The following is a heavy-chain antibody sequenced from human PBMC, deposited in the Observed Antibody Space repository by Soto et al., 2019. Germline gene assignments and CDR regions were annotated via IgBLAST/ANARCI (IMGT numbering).Heavy chain of an antibody. CDR3: AREQVGAVYFDY. V-gene: IGHV3-30-3*01. CDR1: GFTFSRHA. CDR2: IAYDGSNK. Sequence: PGGSLRLSCAASGFTFSRHAMHWVRQAPGKGLERVAVIAYDGSNKYYANSVEGRFTISRDNSKNTLYLQMNSLRAEDTAVYYCAREQVGAVYFDYWGQGTLVTVSS. D-gene: IGHD1-26*01. J-gene: IGHJ4*02.